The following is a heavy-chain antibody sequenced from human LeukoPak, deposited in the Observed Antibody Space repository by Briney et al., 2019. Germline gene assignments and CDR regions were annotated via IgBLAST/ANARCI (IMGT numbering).Heavy chain of an antibody. J-gene: IGHJ5*02. CDR2: INHSGST. V-gene: IGHV4-34*01. CDR1: GGSFSGYY. CDR3: ARFLVAAAGSRRYNWFNP. D-gene: IGHD6-13*01. Sequence: SETLSLTCAVYGGSFSGYYWSWIRQPPGKGLEWIGEINHSGSTNYNPSLKSRVTISVDTSKNQFSLKLSSVTAADTAVYYCARFLVAAAGSRRYNWFNPRGQGTLVTVSS.